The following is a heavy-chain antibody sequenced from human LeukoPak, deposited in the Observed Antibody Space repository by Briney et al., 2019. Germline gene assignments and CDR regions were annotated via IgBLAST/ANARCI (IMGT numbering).Heavy chain of an antibody. Sequence: GGSLRLSCAASGFTVSSNYMSWVRQAPGKGLEWVSVIYSGGSTYYADSVKGRFTISRDNFKNTLYLQMNSLRAEDTAVYYCAAAYYYDSSGFDYWGQGTLVTVSS. J-gene: IGHJ4*02. CDR2: IYSGGST. CDR3: AAAYYYDSSGFDY. CDR1: GFTVSSNY. V-gene: IGHV3-66*01. D-gene: IGHD3-22*01.